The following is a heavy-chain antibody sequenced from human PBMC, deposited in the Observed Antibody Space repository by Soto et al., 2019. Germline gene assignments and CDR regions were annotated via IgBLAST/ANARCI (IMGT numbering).Heavy chain of an antibody. CDR1: GFSFISYS. CDR3: AREGSGYYIPYYYYGMDV. Sequence: PXGSMGLSCAASGFSFISYSMNGVRQAPGKGLEWVSSISSSSSYIYYADSVKGRFTISRDNAKNSLYLQMNSLRAEDTAVYYCAREGSGYYIPYYYYGMDVWGQGTTVTVS. D-gene: IGHD3-3*01. J-gene: IGHJ6*02. CDR2: ISSSSSYI. V-gene: IGHV3-21*01.